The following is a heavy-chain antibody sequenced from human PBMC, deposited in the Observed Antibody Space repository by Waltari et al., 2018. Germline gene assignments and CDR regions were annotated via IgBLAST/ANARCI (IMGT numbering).Heavy chain of an antibody. Sequence: EVQLLESGGGLVQPGGSLRLSCAASGFTFSSYAMSWVRQAQGKGLEWVSASSGRGGRTYYADSVKGRFTISRDNSKNTRYLQMNSLRAEDTAVYYCATGDDGNYWGQGTLVTVSS. V-gene: IGHV3-23*01. CDR1: GFTFSSYA. D-gene: IGHD2-21*02. CDR3: ATGDDGNY. CDR2: SSGRGGRT. J-gene: IGHJ4*02.